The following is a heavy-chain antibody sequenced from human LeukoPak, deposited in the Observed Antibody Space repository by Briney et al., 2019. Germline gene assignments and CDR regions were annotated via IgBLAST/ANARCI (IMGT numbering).Heavy chain of an antibody. V-gene: IGHV4-59*01. CDR1: GVAISSSY. Sequence: SETLSLTCSVSGVAISSSYWSWIRQSPGKGLEWIGYFYYSGTVNYNPSLISRVTASVDTSKNQFYLKVKSVTAAGTSVYYCVRAWATDYFDFWGQGALVTVSS. CDR2: FYYSGTV. CDR3: VRAWATDYFDF. J-gene: IGHJ4*02.